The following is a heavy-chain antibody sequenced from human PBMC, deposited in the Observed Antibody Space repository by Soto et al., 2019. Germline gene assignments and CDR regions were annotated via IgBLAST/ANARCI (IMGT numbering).Heavy chain of an antibody. CDR1: GFTFSSYG. CDR3: ATRARMPKFDY. Sequence: QVQLVESGGGVVQPGRSLRLSCAASGFTFSSYGMHWVRQAPGKGLEWVAVISYDGSNKYYADSVKGRFTISRDNSKNTLYLQMNSLRGEDTAVYYCATRARMPKFDYWGQGTLVTVSS. D-gene: IGHD2-2*01. CDR2: ISYDGSNK. V-gene: IGHV3-30*03. J-gene: IGHJ4*02.